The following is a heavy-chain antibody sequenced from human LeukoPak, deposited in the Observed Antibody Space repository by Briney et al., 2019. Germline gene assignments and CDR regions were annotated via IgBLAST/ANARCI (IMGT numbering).Heavy chain of an antibody. V-gene: IGHV3-23*01. CDR3: ARVSVGPLSRPTHVALYYGMDV. CDR1: GFTFNKFA. D-gene: IGHD2-8*01. CDR2: IGSSGATT. J-gene: IGHJ6*02. Sequence: GGSLRVSCEASGFTFNKFAMSWVRQAPGKGPEWVSAIGSSGATTFYADSVKGRCTISRDNSKNTVYLEMNSLRAEDTAVYYCARVSVGPLSRPTHVALYYGMDVWGQGTTVTVSS.